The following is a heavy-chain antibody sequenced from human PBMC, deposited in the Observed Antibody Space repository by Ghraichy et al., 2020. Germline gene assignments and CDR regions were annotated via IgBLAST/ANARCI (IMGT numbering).Heavy chain of an antibody. J-gene: IGHJ6*02. CDR1: GGTFSSYA. D-gene: IGHD4-23*01. CDR3: ARESPTETVGGNSGDYYYGMDV. CDR2: IIPIFGTA. V-gene: IGHV1-69*06. Sequence: SVKVSCKASGGTFSSYAISWVRQAPGQGLEWMGGIIPIFGTANYAQKFQGRVTITADKSTSTAYMELSSLRSEDTAVYYCARESPTETVGGNSGDYYYGMDVWGQGTTVTVSS.